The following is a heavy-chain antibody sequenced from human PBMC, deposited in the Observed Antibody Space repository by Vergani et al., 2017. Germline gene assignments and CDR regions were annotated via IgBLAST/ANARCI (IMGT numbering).Heavy chain of an antibody. CDR2: IIPILGIA. CDR1: GYTFTGYY. J-gene: IGHJ4*02. Sequence: QVQLVQSGAEVKKPGASVKVSCKASGYTFTGYYMHWVRQAPGQGLEWMGRIIPILGIANYAQKFQGRVTITADKSTSTAYMELSSLRSEDTAVYYCARDRGDCSGGSTYYADSVKGRFTISRDNSKNTLYLQMNSLRAEDTAVYYCAKGIAARPLYFDYWGQGTLVTVSS. D-gene: IGHD2-15*01. V-gene: IGHV1-69*09. CDR3: ARDRGDCSGGSTYYADSVKGRFTISRDNSKNTLYLQMNSLRAEDTAVYYCAKGIAARPLYFDY.